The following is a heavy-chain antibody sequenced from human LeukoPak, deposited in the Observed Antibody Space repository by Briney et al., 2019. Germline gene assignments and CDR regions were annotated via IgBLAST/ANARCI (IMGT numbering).Heavy chain of an antibody. CDR1: GFTFDDYA. V-gene: IGHV3-9*01. CDR3: AKGGNYYDSSGAWYFDL. CDR2: ISWNSGSI. Sequence: GGSLRLSCAASGFTFDDYAMHWVRQAPGKGLEWVSGISWNSGSIGYADSVKGRFTISRDNAKNSLYLQMNSLRAEDRALYYCAKGGNYYDSSGAWYFDLWGRGTLVTVSS. J-gene: IGHJ2*01. D-gene: IGHD3-22*01.